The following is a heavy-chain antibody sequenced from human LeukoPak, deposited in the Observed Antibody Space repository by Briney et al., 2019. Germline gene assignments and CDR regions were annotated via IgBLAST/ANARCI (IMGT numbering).Heavy chain of an antibody. D-gene: IGHD2-15*01. CDR1: GFTFDDYA. CDR3: AKGMDIVVVAYGMDV. J-gene: IGHJ6*02. CDR2: ISWNSGSI. V-gene: IGHV3-9*01. Sequence: PGRSLRLSCAASGFTFDDYAMHWVRQAPGKGLEWVSGISWNSGSIGYADSVKGRFTISRDNAKNSLYLQMNSLRAEDTALYYCAKGMDIVVVAYGMDVWGQGTTVTVSS.